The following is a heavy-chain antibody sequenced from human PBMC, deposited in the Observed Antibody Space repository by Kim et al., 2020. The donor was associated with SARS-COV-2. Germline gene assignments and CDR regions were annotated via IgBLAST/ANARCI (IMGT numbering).Heavy chain of an antibody. CDR3: ARVQWLALNF. Sequence: NTNYAQKLQGRVTMTTDTSTSTAYMELRSLRSDDTAVYYCARVQWLALNFWGQGTLVTVSS. CDR2: NT. V-gene: IGHV1-18*01. J-gene: IGHJ4*02. D-gene: IGHD6-19*01.